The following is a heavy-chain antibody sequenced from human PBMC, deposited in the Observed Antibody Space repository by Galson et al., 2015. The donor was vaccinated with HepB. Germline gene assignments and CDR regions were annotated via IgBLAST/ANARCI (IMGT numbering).Heavy chain of an antibody. CDR2: ISSSSSYI. D-gene: IGHD1-26*01. Sequence: SLRLSCAASGFTSSSYSMNWVRQAPGKGLEWVSSISSSSSYIYYADSVKGRFTISRDNAKNSLYLQMNSLRAEDTAVYYCARDLTGSFSAFDIWGQGTMVTVSS. CDR3: ARDLTGSFSAFDI. J-gene: IGHJ3*02. V-gene: IGHV3-21*01. CDR1: GFTSSSYS.